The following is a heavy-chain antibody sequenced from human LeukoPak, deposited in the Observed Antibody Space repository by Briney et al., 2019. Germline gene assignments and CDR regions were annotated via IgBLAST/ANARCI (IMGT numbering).Heavy chain of an antibody. CDR2: ISYDGSNK. CDR3: ARLARKWELLQYYFDY. V-gene: IGHV3-30*04. Sequence: GGSLRLSCTASGFTFRSYAMHGVRRAPAKGLEGVAVISYDGSNKYYADSVKGRFTISRDNSKNTLYLQMNSLRAEDTAVYYCARLARKWELLQYYFDYWGQGTLVTVSS. D-gene: IGHD1-26*01. J-gene: IGHJ4*02. CDR1: GFTFRSYA.